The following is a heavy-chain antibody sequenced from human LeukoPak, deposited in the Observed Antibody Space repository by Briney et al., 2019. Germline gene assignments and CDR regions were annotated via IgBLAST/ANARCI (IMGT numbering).Heavy chain of an antibody. V-gene: IGHV4-61*01. Sequence: SGTLSLTCAVSGGSISSSNWWSWIRQPPGKGLEWIGYIYDSGSTNYNPSLKSRVTISVDTSKSQFSLKLSSVTAADTAVYYCARVGGTNYYYYGMDVWGQGTTVTVSS. D-gene: IGHD1-7*01. CDR2: IYDSGST. CDR1: GGSISSSNW. CDR3: ARVGGTNYYYYGMDV. J-gene: IGHJ6*02.